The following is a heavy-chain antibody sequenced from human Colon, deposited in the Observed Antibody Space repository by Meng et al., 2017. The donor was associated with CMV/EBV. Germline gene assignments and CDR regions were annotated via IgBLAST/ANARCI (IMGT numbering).Heavy chain of an antibody. CDR1: GYTFTSYD. CDR3: ARGSGYDFWSGYTLDWFDP. V-gene: IGHV1-8*03. J-gene: IGHJ5*02. D-gene: IGHD3-3*01. Sequence: ASVTVSCKASGYTFTSYDINWVRQATGQGLEWMGWMNPNSGNTGYAQKFQGRVTITRNTSISTAYMELSSLRSEDTAVYYCARGSGYDFWSGYTLDWFDPWGQGTLVTVSS. CDR2: MNPNSGNT.